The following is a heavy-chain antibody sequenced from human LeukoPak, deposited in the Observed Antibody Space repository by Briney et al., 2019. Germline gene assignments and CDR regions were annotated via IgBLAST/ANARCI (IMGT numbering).Heavy chain of an antibody. CDR3: ARWDASGSYYPDH. CDR2: IYSGGST. CDR1: GFTVSSNY. D-gene: IGHD3-10*01. V-gene: IGHV3-66*01. J-gene: IGHJ4*02. Sequence: GGSLRLSCVASGFTVSSNYMTWVRQAPGKGLEWVSLIYSGGSTYYADSVKGRFTISRDNSKDTLYLQMNNLRAEDTAVYYCARWDASGSYYPDHWGQGTLVTVSS.